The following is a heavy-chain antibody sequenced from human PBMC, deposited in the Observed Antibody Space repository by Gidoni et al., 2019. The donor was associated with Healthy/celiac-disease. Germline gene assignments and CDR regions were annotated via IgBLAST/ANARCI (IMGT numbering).Heavy chain of an antibody. V-gene: IGHV3-23*01. CDR3: AKGRGSSGWFDSWGWDY. J-gene: IGHJ4*02. Sequence: EVQLLESGGGLVQPGGSLRLSCAASGFNFSSYAMRWVRQAPGKGLGWVSAISGSGGSTYYADSVKGRFTISRDNSKNTLYLQMNSLRAEDTAVYYCAKGRGSSGWFDSWGWDYWGQGTLVTVSS. CDR1: GFNFSSYA. D-gene: IGHD6-19*01. CDR2: ISGSGGST.